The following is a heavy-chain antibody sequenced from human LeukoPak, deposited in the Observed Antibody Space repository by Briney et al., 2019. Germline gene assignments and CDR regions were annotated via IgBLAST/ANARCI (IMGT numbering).Heavy chain of an antibody. Sequence: SVKVSCEASGFTFTSSAVQWVRQARGQRLEWIGCIVVGSGNTNYAQKFQERVTITRDMSTSTVYMELSSLRSEDTAVYYCAAEGRPTVVTFRKGAVDLWGQGTMVTVSS. CDR3: AAEGRPTVVTFRKGAVDL. V-gene: IGHV1-58*01. J-gene: IGHJ3*01. D-gene: IGHD4-23*01. CDR1: GFTFTSSA. CDR2: IVVGSGNT.